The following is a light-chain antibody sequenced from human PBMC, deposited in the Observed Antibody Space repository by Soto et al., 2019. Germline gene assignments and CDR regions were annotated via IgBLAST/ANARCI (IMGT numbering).Light chain of an antibody. Sequence: DIQMTQFPSTLSASVGDRVTITCRASQDIDISLAWFQQRPGEAPKLLVYSASTLHSGVPSRFSGSGSGTDFALTISSLQPEDFATYYCQQLKTYPYTFGQGTRLDIK. CDR3: QQLKTYPYT. CDR2: SAS. J-gene: IGKJ2*01. V-gene: IGKV1-9*01. CDR1: QDIDIS.